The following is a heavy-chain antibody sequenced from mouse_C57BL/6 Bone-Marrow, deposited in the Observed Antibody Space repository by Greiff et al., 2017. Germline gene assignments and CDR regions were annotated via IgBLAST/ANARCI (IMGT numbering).Heavy chain of an antibody. CDR2: ISSGGSYT. D-gene: IGHD2-4*01. CDR1: GFTFSSYG. Sequence: EVMLVESGGDLVKPGGSLKLSCAASGFTFSSYGMSWVRQTPDKRLEWVATISSGGSYTYYPDSVKGRFTISRDNAKNTLYLQMSSLKSEDTAMYYCARQGDYVAYWGQGTLVTVSA. V-gene: IGHV5-6*01. J-gene: IGHJ3*01. CDR3: ARQGDYVAY.